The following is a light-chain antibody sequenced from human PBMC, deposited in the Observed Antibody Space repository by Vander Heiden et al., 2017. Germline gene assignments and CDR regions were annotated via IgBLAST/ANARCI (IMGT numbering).Light chain of an antibody. CDR1: QGIRND. Sequence: DIRMTQSPSSLSASVGDTVTITCRASQGIRNDLGWYQQKPGKAPKRLIYAAFSLQSGVPSRFSGRGSGAAFTLTITGLQPEDFATYYCRQHNNYPYTFGQRTKLEIK. J-gene: IGKJ2*01. CDR3: RQHNNYPYT. V-gene: IGKV1-17*01. CDR2: AAF.